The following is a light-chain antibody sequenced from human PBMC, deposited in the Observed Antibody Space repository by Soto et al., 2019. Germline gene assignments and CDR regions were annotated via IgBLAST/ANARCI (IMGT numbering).Light chain of an antibody. V-gene: IGLV2-14*01. CDR1: SSDVGGYNY. CDR3: SSYTSTSSPLV. Sequence: QSVLTQPASVSGSPGQSITISCTGTSSDVGGYNYVSWYQQHPGKAPKLIIYDVSNRPSGFSNRFSGSKSGNTASLTISGLQAEDEADYYCSSYTSTSSPLVFGNGTKVTVL. J-gene: IGLJ1*01. CDR2: DVS.